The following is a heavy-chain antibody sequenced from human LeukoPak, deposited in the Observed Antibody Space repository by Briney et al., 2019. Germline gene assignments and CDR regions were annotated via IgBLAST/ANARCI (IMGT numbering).Heavy chain of an antibody. CDR2: ITGNSKTI. CDR1: GFTFSRYS. J-gene: IGHJ3*02. V-gene: IGHV3-48*04. Sequence: GGSLRLSCAASGFTFSRYSLNWVRQAPGKGLEWVSYITGNSKTIYNADSVKGRFTISRDNAKNSLYLQMNSLRAEDTAVYYCAREFSGYGLLSAFDIWGQGTMVTVSS. D-gene: IGHD5-12*01. CDR3: AREFSGYGLLSAFDI.